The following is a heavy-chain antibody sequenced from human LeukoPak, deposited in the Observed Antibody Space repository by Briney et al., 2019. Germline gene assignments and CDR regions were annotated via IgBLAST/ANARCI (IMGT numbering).Heavy chain of an antibody. D-gene: IGHD3-3*01. CDR3: ARHSYDFWSDPDRYYFDY. Sequence: SETLSLTCTVSGGSISSYYWSWIRQPPGKGLEWIGYIYYSGSTNYNPSLKSRVTTSVDTSKNQFSLKLSSVTAADTAVYYCARHSYDFWSDPDRYYFDYWGQGTLVTVSS. J-gene: IGHJ4*02. CDR1: GGSISSYY. V-gene: IGHV4-59*08. CDR2: IYYSGST.